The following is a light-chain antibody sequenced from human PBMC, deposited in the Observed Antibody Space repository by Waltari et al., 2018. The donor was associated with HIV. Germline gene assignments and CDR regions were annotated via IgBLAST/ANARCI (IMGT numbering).Light chain of an antibody. CDR3: QQYYGYPWT. CDR1: QNLLYSPNNKNH. J-gene: IGKJ1*01. Sequence: DIVLTQSPDSLAVSLGERATINCKSSQNLLYSPNNKNHLAWFQQKPGQPPNLLIYWASSRESGVPDRFSGSGSGTDFTLSISSLQAEDVAVYYCQQYYGYPWTFGQGTKVEIK. V-gene: IGKV4-1*01. CDR2: WAS.